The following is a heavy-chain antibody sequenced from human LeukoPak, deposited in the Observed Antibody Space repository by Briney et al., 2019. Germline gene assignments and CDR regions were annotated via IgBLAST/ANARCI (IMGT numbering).Heavy chain of an antibody. V-gene: IGHV4-4*02. Sequence: SGTLSLTCAVSGGSISSSNWWSGVRQPPGKGLGGIGEIYHSGSTNYNPSLKSRVTISVDKSKNQFSLKLSSVTAADTAVYYCARDREYYYGSGSSWGQGTLVTVSS. J-gene: IGHJ5*02. CDR2: IYHSGST. D-gene: IGHD3-10*01. CDR3: ARDREYYYGSGSS. CDR1: GGSISSSNW.